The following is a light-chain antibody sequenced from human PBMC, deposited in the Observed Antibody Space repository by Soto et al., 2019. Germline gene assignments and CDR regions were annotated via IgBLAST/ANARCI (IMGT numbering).Light chain of an antibody. Sequence: QSVLTQPASLTLSPCELISISRAATSSDVGGYNYVSWYQQHPGKAPNLMIYEVSNRPSGASNRFSGSKSGNTASLTISGLQAEDEADYYCSSYTSSSTYVFGTGTKVTVL. V-gene: IGLV2-14*01. CDR1: SSDVGGYNY. J-gene: IGLJ1*01. CDR2: EVS. CDR3: SSYTSSSTYV.